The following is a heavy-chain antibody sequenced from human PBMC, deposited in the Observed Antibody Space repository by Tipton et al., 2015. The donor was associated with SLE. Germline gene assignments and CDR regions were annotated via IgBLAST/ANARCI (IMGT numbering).Heavy chain of an antibody. CDR1: GYTFTGYY. D-gene: IGHD3-22*01. Sequence: QVQLVQSGPEVKKPGASVKVSCKASGYTFTGYYMHWVRQAPGQGLEWMGRINPNSGGTNYAQKFQGRVTMTRDTSISTAYMELSRLRSDDTAVYYCARALITMIVVKAFDIWCQGTMVTVSS. J-gene: IGHJ3*02. V-gene: IGHV1-2*06. CDR3: ARALITMIVVKAFDI. CDR2: INPNSGGT.